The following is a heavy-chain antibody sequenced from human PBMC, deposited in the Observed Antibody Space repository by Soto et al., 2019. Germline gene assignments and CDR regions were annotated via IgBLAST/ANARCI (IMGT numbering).Heavy chain of an antibody. CDR2: INHSGST. Sequence: SETLSLTCAVYGGSFSGYYWSWIRQPPGKGLEWIGEINHSGSTNYNPSLKSRVTISVDTSKNQFSLKLSSVTAADTAVYYCARGKDKVTMVRGGNYGMDVWGQGTTVTVS. J-gene: IGHJ6*02. CDR1: GGSFSGYY. V-gene: IGHV4-34*01. CDR3: ARGKDKVTMVRGGNYGMDV. D-gene: IGHD3-10*01.